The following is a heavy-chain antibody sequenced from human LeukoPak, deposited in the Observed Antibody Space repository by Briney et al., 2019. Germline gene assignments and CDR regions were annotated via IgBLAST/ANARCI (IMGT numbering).Heavy chain of an antibody. CDR1: GFTFSSYD. D-gene: IGHD3-10*01. V-gene: IGHV3-13*01. J-gene: IGHJ6*01. CDR3: ARGGYFGSGPMDV. CDR2: IDTAGVT. Sequence: GGSLRLSCAGSGFTFSSYDMHWVRQAAGKGLEWVAGIDTAGVTYYPGSVRGRFTISRENAKNSFFLQMNSLRAGGTAVYYCARGGYFGSGPMDVWGQGTTVTVSS.